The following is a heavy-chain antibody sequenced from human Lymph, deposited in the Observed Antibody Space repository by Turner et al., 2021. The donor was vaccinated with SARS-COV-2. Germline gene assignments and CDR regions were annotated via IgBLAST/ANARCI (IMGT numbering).Heavy chain of an antibody. D-gene: IGHD6-19*01. J-gene: IGHJ3*02. CDR1: GGTFSSYA. Sequence: SCKASGGTFSSYAISWVRQAPGQGLEWMGGIIPIFGTGNYAQKFQGRVTITADESTSTPYMELSSLRSEDTAVYYCARDTAVAGTLGAFDIWGQGTMVTVSS. CDR2: IIPIFGTG. V-gene: IGHV1-69*01. CDR3: ARDTAVAGTLGAFDI.